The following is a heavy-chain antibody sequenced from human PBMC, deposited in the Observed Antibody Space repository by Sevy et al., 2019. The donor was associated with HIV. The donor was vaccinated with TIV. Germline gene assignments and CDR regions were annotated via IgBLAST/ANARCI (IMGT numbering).Heavy chain of an antibody. J-gene: IGHJ5*02. Sequence: GESLKISCEASGFPFTNHGVHWVRQAPGKGLAWVALMWFDGSNKYYADSVKGRFTVSRDDSKNTLYLKMNSLRADDTAIYYCARDREFYDHGEYGPTSAPDLWGQGTLVTVSS. CDR1: GFPFTNHG. D-gene: IGHD4-17*01. CDR3: ARDREFYDHGEYGPTSAPDL. V-gene: IGHV3-33*08. CDR2: MWFDGSNK.